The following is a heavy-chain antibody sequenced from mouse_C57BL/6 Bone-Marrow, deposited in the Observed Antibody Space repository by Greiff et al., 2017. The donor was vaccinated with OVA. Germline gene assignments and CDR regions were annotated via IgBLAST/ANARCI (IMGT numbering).Heavy chain of an antibody. CDR2: IDPSDGYT. D-gene: IGHD2-3*01. CDR1: GYTFTSYC. Sequence: QVQLQQPGAELVIPGASVKLSCTASGYTFTSYCMHWVKPRPGQGLEWIGEIDPSDGYTNYNQKFKGKSTLTVDTSSSTAYLQLSSLTSEDSAVYYSAKEAENGYYPYYDALDYWGQGTSVTVSS. J-gene: IGHJ4*01. V-gene: IGHV1-69*01. CDR3: AKEAENGYYPYYDALDY.